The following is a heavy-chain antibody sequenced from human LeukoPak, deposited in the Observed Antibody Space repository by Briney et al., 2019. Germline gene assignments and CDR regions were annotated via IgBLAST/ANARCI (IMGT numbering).Heavy chain of an antibody. CDR3: ARSFSGYFDY. CDR1: GGSFSGYY. CDR2: INHSGST. D-gene: IGHD3-22*01. Sequence: SETLSLTCAVYGGSFSGYYWSWIRQPPGKGLEWIGGINHSGSTNHNPSLKSRVTISVDTSKNQFSLKLSSVTAADTAVYYCARSFSGYFDYWGQGTLVTVSS. J-gene: IGHJ4*02. V-gene: IGHV4-34*01.